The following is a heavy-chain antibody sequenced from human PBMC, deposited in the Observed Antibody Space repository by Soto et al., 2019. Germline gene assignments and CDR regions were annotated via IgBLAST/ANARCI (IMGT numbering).Heavy chain of an antibody. Sequence: QLQLQESGPGLVKPSETLSLTCTVSGGSISSSSYYWGWIRQPPGKGLEWIGSIYYSGSTYYNPPLKSRVTISVDTSKNQFSLKLSSVTAADTAVYYCASLFYCSSTSCYYYYGMDVWGQGTTVTVSS. V-gene: IGHV4-39*01. CDR3: ASLFYCSSTSCYYYYGMDV. D-gene: IGHD2-2*01. CDR2: IYYSGST. J-gene: IGHJ6*02. CDR1: GGSISSSSYY.